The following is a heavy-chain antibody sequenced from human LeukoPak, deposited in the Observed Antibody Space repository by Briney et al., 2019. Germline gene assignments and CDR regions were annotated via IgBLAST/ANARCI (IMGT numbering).Heavy chain of an antibody. Sequence: SETLSLTCTVSGGSISSYYWSWIRQPAGKGLEWIGRIYTSGSTNYNPSLKSRVTMSVDTSKNQFSLKLSSVTAADTAVYYCARGEDFGQAPDSYGYYGMDVWGQGTTVTVFS. J-gene: IGHJ6*02. D-gene: IGHD2-15*01. CDR3: ARGEDFGQAPDSYGYYGMDV. CDR1: GGSISSYY. V-gene: IGHV4-4*07. CDR2: IYTSGST.